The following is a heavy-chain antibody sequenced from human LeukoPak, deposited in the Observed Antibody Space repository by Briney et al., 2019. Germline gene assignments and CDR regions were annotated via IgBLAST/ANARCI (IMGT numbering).Heavy chain of an antibody. CDR3: ASLKCISTTCPSRYVMDV. V-gene: IGHV4-4*09. CDR1: GGSISSYC. J-gene: IGHJ6*02. CDR2: IYTSGST. Sequence: SETLSLTCTVSGGSISSYCWSWIRQPPGKGLEWIGYIYTSGSTNYNPSLKSRVTISVDTSKDQFSLNLTSVTAADTAVYYCASLKCISTTCPSRYVMDVWGQGTTVTVSS. D-gene: IGHD2-2*01.